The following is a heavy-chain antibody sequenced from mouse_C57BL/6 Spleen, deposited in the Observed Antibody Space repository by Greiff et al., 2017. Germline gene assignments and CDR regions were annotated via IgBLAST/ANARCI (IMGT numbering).Heavy chain of an antibody. V-gene: IGHV1-76*01. J-gene: IGHJ3*01. Sequence: VQLQQSGAELVRPGASVKLSCKASGYTFTDYYINWVKQRPGQGLEWIARIYPGSGNTYYNEKFKGKATLTAEKSSSTAYMQLSSLTSEDSAVYFCARSDYYGPAWFAYWGQGTLVTVSA. CDR2: IYPGSGNT. CDR3: ARSDYYGPAWFAY. CDR1: GYTFTDYY. D-gene: IGHD1-1*01.